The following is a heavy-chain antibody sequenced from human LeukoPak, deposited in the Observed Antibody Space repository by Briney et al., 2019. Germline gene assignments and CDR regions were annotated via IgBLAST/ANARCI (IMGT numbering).Heavy chain of an antibody. CDR1: GFTFSSYS. Sequence: GGPLRLSCAASGFTFSSYSMNWVRQAPGKGLEWVSSISSSSSYIYYADSVKGRFTISRDNAKNSLYLQMNSLRAEDTAVYYCARVGSGLTPLDYWGQGTLVTVSS. CDR3: ARVGSGLTPLDY. J-gene: IGHJ4*02. CDR2: ISSSSSYI. V-gene: IGHV3-21*01. D-gene: IGHD6-19*01.